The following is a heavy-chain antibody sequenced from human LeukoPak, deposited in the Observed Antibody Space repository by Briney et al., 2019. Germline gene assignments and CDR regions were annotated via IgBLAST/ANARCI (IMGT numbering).Heavy chain of an antibody. D-gene: IGHD3-9*01. J-gene: IGHJ4*02. CDR1: GFIFNNFA. CDR2: ISTSDDTT. CDR3: AKLTTGYSRGANDC. V-gene: IGHV3-23*01. Sequence: GGSLRLSCAASGFIFNNFALNWVRQAPGKGLEWVSVISTSDDTTYYADSVKGRFTISRDNSKNTLYLQMNSLRAEDTAVYYCAKLTTGYSRGANDCWGQGTLVTVSS.